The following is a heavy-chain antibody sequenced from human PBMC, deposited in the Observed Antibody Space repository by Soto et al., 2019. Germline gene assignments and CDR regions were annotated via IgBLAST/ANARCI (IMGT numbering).Heavy chain of an antibody. CDR2: INRSGST. CDR3: ARGLLGGAAT. V-gene: IGHV4-34*01. J-gene: IGHJ5*02. Sequence: QVQLQQWGAGLLKPSETLSLTCAVYGGSLSGYYWSWIRQPPGKGLEWIGEINRSGSTNYIPSLKSRVIISVDTSKNPFSLKLSSVTAAATAVYYCARGLLGGAATWGQGTLVTVSS. D-gene: IGHD3-16*01. CDR1: GGSLSGYY.